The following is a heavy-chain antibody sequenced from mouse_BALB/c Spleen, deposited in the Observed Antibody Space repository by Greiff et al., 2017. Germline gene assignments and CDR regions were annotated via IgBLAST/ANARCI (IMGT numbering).Heavy chain of an antibody. CDR1: GYSITSDYA. CDR2: ISYSGST. D-gene: IGHD2-1*01. Sequence: EVQLQESGPGLVKPSQSLSLTCTVTGYSITSDYAWNWIRQFPGNKLEWMGYISYSGSTSYNPSLKSRISITRDTSKNQFFLQLNSVTTEDTATYYCARSGNGKPFDYWGQGTTLTVSS. J-gene: IGHJ2*01. CDR3: ARSGNGKPFDY. V-gene: IGHV3-2*02.